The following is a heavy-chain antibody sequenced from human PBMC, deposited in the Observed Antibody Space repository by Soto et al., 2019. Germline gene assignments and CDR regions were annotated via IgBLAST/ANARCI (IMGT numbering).Heavy chain of an antibody. CDR3: AREGKRITGTMYYYYGMDV. CDR2: IWYDGSNK. J-gene: IGHJ6*02. CDR1: GFTFSSYG. D-gene: IGHD1-7*01. V-gene: IGHV3-33*01. Sequence: PGGSLRLSCAASGFTFSSYGMHWVRQAPGKGLEWVAVIWYDGSNKYYADSVKGRFTISRDNSKNTLYLQMNSLRAEDTAVYYCAREGKRITGTMYYYYGMDVWGQGTTVTVSS.